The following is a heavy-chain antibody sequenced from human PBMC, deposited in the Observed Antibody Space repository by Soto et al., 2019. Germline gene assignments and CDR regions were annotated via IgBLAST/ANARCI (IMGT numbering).Heavy chain of an antibody. J-gene: IGHJ6*02. D-gene: IGHD2-2*01. CDR1: GGTFSSYG. V-gene: IGHV1-69*01. CDR3: ARGPPFDACSSDTGCRTYYFGMDV. Sequence: QVQLVQSVAEVKRPGSSVKVSCRASGGTFSSYGVSWVRQTPGQGLERMGGIIPLSDTAHYAQNFQGRVTITADGSTNTAFMEVTTLRSEDTAVYYCARGPPFDACSSDTGCRTYYFGMDVWSQGNTVTVSS. CDR2: IIPLSDTA.